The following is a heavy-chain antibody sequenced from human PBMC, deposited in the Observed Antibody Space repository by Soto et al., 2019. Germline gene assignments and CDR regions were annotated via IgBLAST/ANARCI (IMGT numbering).Heavy chain of an antibody. CDR3: ARGDRYYGSGSYYYYYYGMDV. V-gene: IGHV4-34*01. Sequence: QVQLQQWGAGLLKPSETLSLTCAVYGGSFSGYYWSWIRQPPGKGLEWIGEINHSGSTNYNPSLTSRVTISVDTSKNQFSLKLSSVTAADTAVYYCARGDRYYGSGSYYYYYYGMDVWGQGTTVTVSS. D-gene: IGHD3-10*01. CDR1: GGSFSGYY. J-gene: IGHJ6*02. CDR2: INHSGST.